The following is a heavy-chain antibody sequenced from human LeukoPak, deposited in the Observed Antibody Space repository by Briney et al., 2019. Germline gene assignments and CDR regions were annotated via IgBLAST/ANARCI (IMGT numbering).Heavy chain of an antibody. CDR2: VLHTGST. D-gene: IGHD6-13*01. V-gene: IGHV4-34*12. CDR1: GYSLTNHY. CDR3: ARGPAAVHP. Sequence: PSETLPLTCAVHGYSLTNHYWIWIRQPPGKGLEWIAEVLHTGSTNYNPSFKSRVTISVDTSKNQFFLNLTSVTAADTAVYYCARGPAAVHPWGQGILVTVSS. J-gene: IGHJ5*02.